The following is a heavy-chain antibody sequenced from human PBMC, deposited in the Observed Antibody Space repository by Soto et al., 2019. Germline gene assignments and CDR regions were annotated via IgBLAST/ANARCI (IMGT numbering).Heavy chain of an antibody. D-gene: IGHD1-20*01. V-gene: IGHV1-69*12. CDR2: IIPIFGTA. J-gene: IGHJ6*02. CDR3: ARSITGTVSYYYGMDV. CDR1: GGTFSSYA. Sequence: QVQLVQSGAEVKKPGSSVKVSCKASGGTFSSYAISWVRQAPGQGLEWMGGIIPIFGTANYAQKFQGRVTITADEXTCXAYMELSSLRSEDTAVYYCARSITGTVSYYYGMDVWGQGTTVTVSS.